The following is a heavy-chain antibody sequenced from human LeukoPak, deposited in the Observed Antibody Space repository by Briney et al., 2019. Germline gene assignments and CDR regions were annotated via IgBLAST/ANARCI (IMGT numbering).Heavy chain of an antibody. V-gene: IGHV1-46*01. CDR3: ARGDYDSSGYYSGWFDP. Sequence: GASVKVSCKASGYTFTNYYLHWVRQAPGQGLEWMGIINPSGGSTNYAQEFQGRVTMTRDTSTSTVYMELSSLRSEDTPVYYCARGDYDSSGYYSGWFDPWGQGTLVTVSS. D-gene: IGHD3-22*01. J-gene: IGHJ5*02. CDR2: INPSGGST. CDR1: GYTFTNYY.